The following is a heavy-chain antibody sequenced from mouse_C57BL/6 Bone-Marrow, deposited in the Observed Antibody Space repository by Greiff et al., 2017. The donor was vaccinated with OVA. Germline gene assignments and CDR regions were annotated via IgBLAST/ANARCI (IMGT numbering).Heavy chain of an antibody. CDR3: ASSLGRDFDY. J-gene: IGHJ2*01. CDR2: IDPSDSYT. CDR1: GYTFTSYW. D-gene: IGHD4-1*01. V-gene: IGHV1-59*01. Sequence: QVHVKQPGAELVRPGTSVKLSCKASGYTFTSYWMHWVKQRPGQGLEWIGVIDPSDSYTNYNQKFKGKATLTVDTSSSTAYMQLSSLTSEDSAVYYCASSLGRDFDYWGQGTTLTVSS.